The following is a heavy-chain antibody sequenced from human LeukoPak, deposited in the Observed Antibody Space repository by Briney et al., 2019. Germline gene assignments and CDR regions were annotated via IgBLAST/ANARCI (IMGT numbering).Heavy chain of an antibody. CDR2: ISGSGGSI. Sequence: GGSLRLSFAASGFTFSSYAMTWVRQAPGKGLEWVSAISGSGGSIYYADSVRGRFTISRDNSKNTLYLQMNSLRAEDTAVYYCAKVGGTGNNDFWSGYYRRGSADAFDIWGQGTMVTVSS. CDR1: GFTFSSYA. D-gene: IGHD3-3*01. J-gene: IGHJ3*02. V-gene: IGHV3-23*01. CDR3: AKVGGTGNNDFWSGYYRRGSADAFDI.